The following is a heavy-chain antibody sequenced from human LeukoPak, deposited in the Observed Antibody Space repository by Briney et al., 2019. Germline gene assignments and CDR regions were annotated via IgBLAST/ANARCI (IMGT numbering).Heavy chain of an antibody. V-gene: IGHV3-15*01. J-gene: IGHJ4*02. CDR2: IKSKTDGGTT. CDR3: TTHTLRGGYSGLMHY. CDR1: GFTLSNAW. Sequence: PGGSLRLSCAASGFTLSNAWMSWVRQAPGKGLEWVGRIKSKTDGGTTDYAAPVKGRFTISRDDSKNTLYLQMNSLKTEDTAVYYCTTHTLRGGYSGLMHYWGQGTLVTVSS. D-gene: IGHD5-12*01.